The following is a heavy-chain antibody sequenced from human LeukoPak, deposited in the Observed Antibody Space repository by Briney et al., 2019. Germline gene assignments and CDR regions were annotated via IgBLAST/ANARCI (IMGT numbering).Heavy chain of an antibody. CDR3: AKSRSSSWSSNNY. V-gene: IGHV3-23*01. J-gene: IGHJ4*02. CDR2: ISGSGGST. D-gene: IGHD6-13*01. CDR1: GFIFSSYA. Sequence: YPGGSLRLSCAASGFIFSSYAMSRVRQAPGKGLEWVSGISGSGGSTYYADSVKGRFTISRDNSKNTLYLQMNSLRAEDTAVYYCAKSRSSSWSSNNYWGQGTLVTVSS.